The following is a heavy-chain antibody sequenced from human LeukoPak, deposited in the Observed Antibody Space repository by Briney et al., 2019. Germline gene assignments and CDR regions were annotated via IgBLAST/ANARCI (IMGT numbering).Heavy chain of an antibody. CDR3: ARRELGYGYERFDY. CDR2: IYYSGST. V-gene: IGHV4-39*01. Sequence: SETLSLTCTVSGGSISSSSYYWGWIRQPPGKGLEWIGSIYYSGSTYYNPSPKSRVTISVDTSKNQFSLKLSSVTAADTAVYYCARRELGYGYERFDYWGQGTLVTVSS. J-gene: IGHJ4*02. CDR1: GGSISSSSYY. D-gene: IGHD5-18*01.